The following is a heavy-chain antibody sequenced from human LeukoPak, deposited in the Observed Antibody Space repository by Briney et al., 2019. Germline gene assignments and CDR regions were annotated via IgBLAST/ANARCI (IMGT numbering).Heavy chain of an antibody. V-gene: IGHV3-23*01. J-gene: IGHJ6*02. CDR3: AKEGSGWYSKYYYCYGMDD. Sequence: GESLTLSCAASGFTFSSYAMSWIRQPPGKGLEWVGAISGSGGSTYYADSEKGRFTISNANSKNTLYLHMNSLRAEATAVYYCAKEGSGWYSKYYYCYGMDDWGQGTPVTVSS. CDR1: GFTFSSYA. D-gene: IGHD6-19*01. CDR2: ISGSGGST.